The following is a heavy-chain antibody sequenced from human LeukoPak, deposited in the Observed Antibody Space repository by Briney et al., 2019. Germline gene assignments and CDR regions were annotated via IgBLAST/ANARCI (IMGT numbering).Heavy chain of an antibody. CDR3: SRGVVVAADPTDV. D-gene: IGHD2-15*01. J-gene: IGHJ6*04. Sequence: ASVKVSCKASGYTFTGYFMHWVRQAPGQGLESMGWINPGSGDTKYAQKFQGRVTMTRDTSISTAYMELSRLRSDDTAVYYCSRGVVVAADPTDVWGKGTTVTVSS. CDR2: INPGSGDT. V-gene: IGHV1-2*02. CDR1: GYTFTGYF.